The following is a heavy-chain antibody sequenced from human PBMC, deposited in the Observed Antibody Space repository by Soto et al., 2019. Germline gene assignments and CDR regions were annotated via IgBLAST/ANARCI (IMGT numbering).Heavy chain of an antibody. Sequence: QVQLQESGPGLVKPSETLSLTCTVAGVSISSYYWCWIRQPPGKGLELIGYSYYGGSTNYNPSLKRRVPISVDPSKNQFSLKLGFVHAADTAVYYCAGFYGGNSIDFDYWGQGTLVTVSS. CDR1: GVSISSYY. CDR3: AGFYGGNSIDFDY. CDR2: SYYGGST. J-gene: IGHJ4*02. D-gene: IGHD4-17*01. V-gene: IGHV4-59*08.